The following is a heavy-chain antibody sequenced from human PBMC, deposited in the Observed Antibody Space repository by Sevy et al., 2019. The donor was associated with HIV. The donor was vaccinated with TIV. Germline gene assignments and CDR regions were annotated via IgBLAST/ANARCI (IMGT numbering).Heavy chain of an antibody. CDR1: GFTFSNAW. CDR2: IKSKSDGGTT. J-gene: IGHJ5*02. D-gene: IGHD1-26*01. V-gene: IGHV3-15*01. CDR3: STVKGNREWGFYFDP. Sequence: GGSLRLSCVASGFTFSNAWMSWVRQAPGKGLEWVGHIKSKSDGGTTDYAAPVKGRFAISGDDSKNTVFLQMNRLKTEETAVYYCSTVKGNREWGFYFDPWGQGPLVTVSS.